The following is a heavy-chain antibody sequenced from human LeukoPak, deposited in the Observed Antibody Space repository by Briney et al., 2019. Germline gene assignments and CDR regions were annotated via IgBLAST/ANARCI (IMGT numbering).Heavy chain of an antibody. J-gene: IGHJ4*02. V-gene: IGHV1-8*01. CDR1: GCTFTNYD. CDR3: ARFSPHENLVDYAFGF. Sequence: ASVRVSCKPSGCTFTNYDINWVRQTTGQGLQWIGWMNPNSGDSGYAQELQGRVTMTSDTSISTAYMELSSLKAEDTALYFCARFSPHENLVDYAFGFGGQGTPVTVSP. CDR2: MNPNSGDS. D-gene: IGHD4-17*01.